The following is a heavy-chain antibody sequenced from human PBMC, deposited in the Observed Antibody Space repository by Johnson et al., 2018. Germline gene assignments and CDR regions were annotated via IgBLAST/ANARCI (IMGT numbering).Heavy chain of an antibody. J-gene: IGHJ1*01. D-gene: IGHD6-6*01. CDR3: ARVMRSIGYSSFKYFQH. CDR1: GFTFDDYA. V-gene: IGHV3-9*01. Sequence: VQLVESGGGLVQPGRSLRLSCAASGFTFDDYAMHWVRQAPGKGLELVSGISWNSGSIGYADSVKGRFTISRDNAKNSLYLQMNSLKTEDTAVYYCARVMRSIGYSSFKYFQHWGQGTLVTVSS. CDR2: ISWNSGSI.